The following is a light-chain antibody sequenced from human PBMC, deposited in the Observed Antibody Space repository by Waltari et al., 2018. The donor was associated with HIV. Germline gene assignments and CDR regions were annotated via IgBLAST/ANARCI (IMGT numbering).Light chain of an antibody. CDR2: VDT. J-gene: IGLJ3*02. V-gene: IGLV3-10*01. Sequence: SYELTQPPSVSVSPGQTARITCSGDALPKKYASWYQQKSGQAPVLVIYVDTKRPSGIPERFSGSSSGTMDTLTISGAQVEDEADYYCYSTDSSGNHRVFGGGTKLTVL. CDR1: ALPKKY. CDR3: YSTDSSGNHRV.